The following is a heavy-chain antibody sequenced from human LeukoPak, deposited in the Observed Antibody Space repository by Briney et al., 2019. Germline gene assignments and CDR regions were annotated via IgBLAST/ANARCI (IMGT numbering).Heavy chain of an antibody. CDR3: AKGDQYYYGSGSYSDWFDP. CDR1: VFIFSSYA. V-gene: IGHV3-23*01. J-gene: IGHJ5*02. Sequence: GGSLRLSCAASVFIFSSYAMSWVRQAPGKGLEWVSAISGSGGSTYYADSVKGRFTISRDNSKNTLYLQMNSLRAEDTAVYYCAKGDQYYYGSGSYSDWFDPWGQGTLVTVSS. CDR2: ISGSGGST. D-gene: IGHD3-10*01.